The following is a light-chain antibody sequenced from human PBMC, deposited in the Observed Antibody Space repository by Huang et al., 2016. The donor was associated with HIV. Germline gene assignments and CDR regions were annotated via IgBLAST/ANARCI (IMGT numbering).Light chain of an antibody. CDR1: QNINSD. CDR3: QQSHSTPWT. CDR2: ITS. V-gene: IGKV1-39*01. Sequence: DIQMTQSPSSLSASVGDRVTINCRASQNINSDLNLYQQKPGKAPTLLIYITSNLASAAPSRFSGSGSGTDFTLTITTLQPEDLATYFCQQSHSTPWTFGLGTKV. J-gene: IGKJ1*01.